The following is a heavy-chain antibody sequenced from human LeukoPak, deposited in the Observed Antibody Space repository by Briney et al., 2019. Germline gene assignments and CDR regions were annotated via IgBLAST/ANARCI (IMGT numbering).Heavy chain of an antibody. CDR3: ARELGYSSSQSFDY. CDR2: IYYSGST. Sequence: SETLSLTCTVSGGSISGSSYYWGWIRQPPGKGLEWIGSIYYSGSTYYNPSLKSRVTISVDTSKNQFSLKLSSVTAADTAVYYCARELGYSSSQSFDYWGQGTLVTVSS. D-gene: IGHD6-13*01. V-gene: IGHV4-39*07. CDR1: GGSISGSSYY. J-gene: IGHJ4*02.